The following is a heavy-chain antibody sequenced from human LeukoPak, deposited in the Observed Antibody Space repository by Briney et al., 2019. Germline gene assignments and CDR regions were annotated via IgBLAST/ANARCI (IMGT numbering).Heavy chain of an antibody. CDR3: ARVETPYRIAVAAVDY. Sequence: PGGSLRLSCAASGFTFSSYSMNWVRQAPGKGLEWVSSISSSSSYIYYADSVKGRFTISRDNAKNSLYLQMNSLRAEDTAVYYCARVETPYRIAVAAVDYWGQGTLVTVSS. D-gene: IGHD6-19*01. J-gene: IGHJ4*02. CDR2: ISSSSSYI. CDR1: GFTFSSYS. V-gene: IGHV3-21*01.